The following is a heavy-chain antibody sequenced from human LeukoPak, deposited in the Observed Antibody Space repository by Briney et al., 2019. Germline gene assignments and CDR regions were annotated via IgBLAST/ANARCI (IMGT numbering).Heavy chain of an antibody. V-gene: IGHV1-3*03. CDR3: ARVSRGNSVGGDY. D-gene: IGHD4-23*01. Sequence: GASVKVSCKASGYTFTDYALHWVRQAPGQSLEWMGWITTGRGETRYSQEFQRRITFTRDTSASTVYMDLSDLRSEDTAVYYCARVSRGNSVGGDYWGQGTLVTVSS. J-gene: IGHJ4*02. CDR1: GYTFTDYA. CDR2: ITTGRGET.